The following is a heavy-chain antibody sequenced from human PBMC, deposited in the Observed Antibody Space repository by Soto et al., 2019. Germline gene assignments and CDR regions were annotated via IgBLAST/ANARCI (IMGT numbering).Heavy chain of an antibody. D-gene: IGHD7-27*01. CDR3: ARSNWYSEY. V-gene: IGHV4-59*11. Sequence: QVQLQESGPGLVKPSETLSLTCTVSGGSISNHYWSWIRQPPGKGLEWIGYIYYNWNTNYNPSHKSRVTMSVDTSKNQFSLKLSSVTAADTAVYYCARSNWYSEYWGQGTLVTVSS. J-gene: IGHJ4*02. CDR2: IYYNWNT. CDR1: GGSISNHY.